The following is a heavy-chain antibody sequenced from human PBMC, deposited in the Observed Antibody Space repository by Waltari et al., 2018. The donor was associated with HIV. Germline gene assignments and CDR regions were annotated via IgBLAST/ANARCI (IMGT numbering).Heavy chain of an antibody. CDR1: GFTFSSYS. Sequence: GGGLVKPGGSLRLSCAASGFTFSSYSMNWVRQAPGKGLEWVSSISSSSSYIYYADSVKGRFTISRDNAKNSLYLQMNSLRAEDTAVYYCARRKGGNYKTYYFDYWGQGTLVTVSS. CDR2: ISSSSSYI. V-gene: IGHV3-21*01. D-gene: IGHD1-1*01. CDR3: ARRKGGNYKTYYFDY. J-gene: IGHJ4*02.